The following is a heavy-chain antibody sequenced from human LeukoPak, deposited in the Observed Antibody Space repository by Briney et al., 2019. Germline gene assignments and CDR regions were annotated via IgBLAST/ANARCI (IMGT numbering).Heavy chain of an antibody. D-gene: IGHD5-24*01. CDR2: TYYRSKWYN. Sequence: SQTLSLTCAISGDSVSSNSAAWNWIRQSPSRGLEWLGRTYYRSKWYNDYAVSVKSRITINPDTSKNQFSLQLNSVTPEDTAVYYCAREPVRRGGYNYYFDYWGQGTLVTVSS. V-gene: IGHV6-1*01. J-gene: IGHJ4*02. CDR1: GDSVSSNSAA. CDR3: AREPVRRGGYNYYFDY.